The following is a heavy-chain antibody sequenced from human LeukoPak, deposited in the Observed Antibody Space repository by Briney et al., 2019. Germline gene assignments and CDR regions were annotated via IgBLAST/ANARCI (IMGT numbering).Heavy chain of an antibody. V-gene: IGHV4-30-2*01. Sequence: SETLSLTCAVSGGSISSGGYSWSWIRQPPGKGLEWIGYIYHSGSTYYNPSLKSRVTISVDRSKNQFSLKLSSVTAADTAVYYCARAGTLDFDYWGQGTLVTVSS. D-gene: IGHD1-26*01. CDR1: GGSISSGGYS. CDR2: IYHSGST. CDR3: ARAGTLDFDY. J-gene: IGHJ4*02.